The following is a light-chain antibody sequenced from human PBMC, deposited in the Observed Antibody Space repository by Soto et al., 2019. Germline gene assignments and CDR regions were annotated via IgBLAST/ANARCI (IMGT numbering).Light chain of an antibody. CDR1: QSVSSSY. CDR3: QQYGSSLALT. V-gene: IGKV3-20*01. J-gene: IGKJ4*01. CDR2: GAS. Sequence: EIVLTQSPGTLSLSPGERATLSCRASQSVSSSYLAWYQQKPGQAPRLLIYGASGRATGIPDRFSGSGSGTGFTLTISRLEPEDFAVYYYQQYGSSLALTFGGGTKVEIK.